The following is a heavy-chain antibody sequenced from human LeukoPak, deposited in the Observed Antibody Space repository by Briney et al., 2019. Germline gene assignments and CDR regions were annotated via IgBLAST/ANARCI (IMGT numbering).Heavy chain of an antibody. Sequence: SETLSLTCTVSGGSISSGGYYWSWIRQHPGKGLEWIGYIYYSGSTYYNPSLKSRVTISVDTSKNQFSLKLSSVTAADTAVYYCARGGAGYSSSWYHYWGQGTLVTVSS. V-gene: IGHV4-31*03. CDR3: ARGGAGYSSSWYHY. D-gene: IGHD6-13*01. CDR1: GGSISSGGYY. J-gene: IGHJ4*02. CDR2: IYYSGST.